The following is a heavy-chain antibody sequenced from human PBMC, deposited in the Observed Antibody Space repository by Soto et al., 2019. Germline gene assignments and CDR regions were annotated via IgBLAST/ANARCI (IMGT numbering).Heavy chain of an antibody. J-gene: IGHJ4*02. Sequence: GGSLRLSCAASGFTFSSYAMTWVRQAPGKGLEWVSSISGSGGSTYYADSVKGRFTISRDNSKNTLYLQMNSLRAEDTAVYYCAKDLVMFGSSGYYPDYWGQGTLVTVSS. CDR3: AKDLVMFGSSGYYPDY. D-gene: IGHD3-22*01. V-gene: IGHV3-23*01. CDR1: GFTFSSYA. CDR2: ISGSGGST.